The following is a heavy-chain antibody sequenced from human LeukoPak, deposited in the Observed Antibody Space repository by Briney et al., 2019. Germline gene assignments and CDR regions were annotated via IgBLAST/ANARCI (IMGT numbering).Heavy chain of an antibody. CDR3: ARDSSGWYDRAFDI. Sequence: SVKVSCKASGGTFSSYAISWVRQAPGQGLEWMGGIIPIFGTANYAQKFQGRVTITADESTSTAYMELSSLRSEDTAVYYCARDSSGWYDRAFDIWGQGTMVTVSS. J-gene: IGHJ3*02. D-gene: IGHD6-19*01. V-gene: IGHV1-69*13. CDR2: IIPIFGTA. CDR1: GGTFSSYA.